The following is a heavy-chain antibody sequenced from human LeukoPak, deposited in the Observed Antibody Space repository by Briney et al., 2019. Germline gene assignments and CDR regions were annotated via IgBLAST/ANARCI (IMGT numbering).Heavy chain of an antibody. D-gene: IGHD3-3*01. CDR1: GFAFSSYI. J-gene: IGHJ4*02. Sequence: GGSLRLSCAASGFAFSSYIMNWVRQAPGKGLEWVSYISDSGTTIYYADSVTGRFTISRDTAKNSLFLQMNSLRDEDTAVYYCAKGTIFGVVNDYWGQGTLVTVSS. CDR2: ISDSGTTI. V-gene: IGHV3-48*02. CDR3: AKGTIFGVVNDY.